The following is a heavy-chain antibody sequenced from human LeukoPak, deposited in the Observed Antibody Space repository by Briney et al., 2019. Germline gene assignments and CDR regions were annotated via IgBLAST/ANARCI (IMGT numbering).Heavy chain of an antibody. CDR2: ISSSSSYI. V-gene: IGHV3-21*01. Sequence: PGGSLRLSCAASGFPFSSYAMTWLRQAPGRGLEWVSSISSSSSYIYYADSVKGLFTISRDNAKNSLYLQMNSLRAEDTAVYYCARGRGNMDVWGKGTTVTVSS. D-gene: IGHD3-16*01. J-gene: IGHJ6*03. CDR1: GFPFSSYA. CDR3: ARGRGNMDV.